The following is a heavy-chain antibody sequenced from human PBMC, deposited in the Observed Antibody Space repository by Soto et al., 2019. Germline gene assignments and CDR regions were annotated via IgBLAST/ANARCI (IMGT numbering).Heavy chain of an antibody. CDR1: GYKFTGYG. J-gene: IGHJ4*02. D-gene: IGHD6-19*01. CDR3: ARVFRLAVESSCFDY. Sequence: SVKVSCKASGYKFTGYGIGWVRQAPGQGLEWMGWISAYNGNPSYAQKFQGRVTMTTDTSTSTAYMELRRLRADDTAVYFCARVFRLAVESSCFDYWGQGTLVTVSS. V-gene: IGHV1-18*01. CDR2: ISAYNGNP.